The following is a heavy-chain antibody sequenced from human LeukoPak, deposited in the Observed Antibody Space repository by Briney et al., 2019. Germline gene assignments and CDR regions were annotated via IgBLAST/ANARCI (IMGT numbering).Heavy chain of an antibody. Sequence: GGSLRLSCAASGFTFSTYAMSWVRQAPGKGLEWVSTISGSGGTTYYADSVKGRFTISRDNSKNIRYLQMNSLRAEDTAVYYCAKDPKMYSSSCFDYWGQGTLVTVSS. CDR2: ISGSGGTT. D-gene: IGHD6-19*01. J-gene: IGHJ4*02. V-gene: IGHV3-23*01. CDR1: GFTFSTYA. CDR3: AKDPKMYSSSCFDY.